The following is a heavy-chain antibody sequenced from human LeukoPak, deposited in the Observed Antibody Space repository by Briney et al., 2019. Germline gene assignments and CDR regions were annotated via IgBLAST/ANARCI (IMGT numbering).Heavy chain of an antibody. Sequence: GGSLRLSCVGSGFTFRSHAMSWVRQAPEKGLEFVSGIYENGGTTYYADSVKGRFTISRDNAKNTLYLQMNSLRAEDTAVYYCASHSTFVGGATESIDYWGQGTLVTVSS. D-gene: IGHD1-26*01. V-gene: IGHV3-23*01. CDR2: IYENGGTT. J-gene: IGHJ4*02. CDR3: ASHSTFVGGATESIDY. CDR1: GFTFRSHA.